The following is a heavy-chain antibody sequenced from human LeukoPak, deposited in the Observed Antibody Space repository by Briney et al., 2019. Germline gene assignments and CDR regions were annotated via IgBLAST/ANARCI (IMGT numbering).Heavy chain of an antibody. CDR2: ISSSSSYI. J-gene: IGHJ4*02. CDR1: GFTFSDYY. D-gene: IGHD6-13*01. Sequence: PGGSLRLSCAASGFTFSDYYMSWIRQAPGKGLEWVSSISSSSSYIYYADSVKGRFTISRDNAKNSLYLQMNSLRAEDTAVYYCARRMRAAAVEDYWGQGTLVTVSS. CDR3: ARRMRAAAVEDY. V-gene: IGHV3-11*06.